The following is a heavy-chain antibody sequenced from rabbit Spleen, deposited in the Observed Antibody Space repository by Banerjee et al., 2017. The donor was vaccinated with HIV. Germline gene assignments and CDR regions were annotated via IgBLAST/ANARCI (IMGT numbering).Heavy chain of an antibody. J-gene: IGHJ4*01. V-gene: IGHV1S47*01. CDR1: AFDFSSGG. CDR2: IDPVSGTT. D-gene: IGHD8-1*01. Sequence: QEHLVESGGGLVQPGGSLKLSCKASAFDFSSGGVSWVRQAPGKGLEWIGYIDPVSGTTYYASWVNGRFTISSHNGQNTLYLQLNSLTAADTATYFCARDGAGGSYFALWGPGTLVTVS. CDR3: ARDGAGGSYFAL.